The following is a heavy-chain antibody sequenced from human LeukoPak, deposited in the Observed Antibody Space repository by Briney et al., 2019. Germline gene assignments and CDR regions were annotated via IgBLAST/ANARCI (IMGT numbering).Heavy chain of an antibody. V-gene: IGHV3-72*01. CDR3: ARRNWNSHDY. CDR2: SRNKANSYTT. Sequence: PGGSLRLSCAASGFTFDDYGMSWVRQAPGKGLEWVGRSRNKANSYTTEYAASVKGRFTISRADSKNSLYLQMNSLKTEDTAVYYCARRNWNSHDYWGQGTLVTVSS. D-gene: IGHD1-1*01. CDR1: GFTFDDYG. J-gene: IGHJ4*02.